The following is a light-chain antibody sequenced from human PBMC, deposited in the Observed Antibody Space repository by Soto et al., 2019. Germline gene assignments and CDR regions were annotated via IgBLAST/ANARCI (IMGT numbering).Light chain of an antibody. Sequence: DIQMTQSPSSLSASVGDRVTTTCRASQSIGYYLNGYQQKPGKAPKLLINAASSLQGGVPARFSGRGAGTDCTLAISSLQPEDVATYYCLQDYIYPYTFGQGTRLEIK. CDR1: QSIGYY. CDR2: AAS. V-gene: IGKV1-39*01. J-gene: IGKJ5*01. CDR3: LQDYIYPYT.